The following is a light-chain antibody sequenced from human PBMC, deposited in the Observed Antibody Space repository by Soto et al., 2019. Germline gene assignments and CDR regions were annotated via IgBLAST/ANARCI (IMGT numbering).Light chain of an antibody. CDR2: EVS. V-gene: IGLV2-14*01. CDR1: SSDVGGYNY. Sequence: QCALTQPASVSGSPGQSITISCTGTSSDVGGYNYVSWYQQHPGKAPKLMIYEVSNRPSGVSNRFSGSKSGNTASLTISGLQAEDEADYYCSSYAGSSAYVFGTGTKVTVL. J-gene: IGLJ1*01. CDR3: SSYAGSSAYV.